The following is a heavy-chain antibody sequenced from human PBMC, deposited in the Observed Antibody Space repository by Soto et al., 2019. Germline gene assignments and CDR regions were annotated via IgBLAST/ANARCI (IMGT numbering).Heavy chain of an antibody. V-gene: IGHV1-69*01. D-gene: IGHD1-26*01. CDR3: ARAPSHTWEPSDYYYGMDV. J-gene: IGHJ6*02. CDR2: IIPIFGTA. Sequence: QVQLVQSGAEVKKPGSSVKVSCKASGGTFSSYAISWVRQAPGQGLEWMGGIIPIFGTANYPQKFQGRVTITADESTSTAYMELSSLRSEDTAVYYCARAPSHTWEPSDYYYGMDVWGQGTTVTVSS. CDR1: GGTFSSYA.